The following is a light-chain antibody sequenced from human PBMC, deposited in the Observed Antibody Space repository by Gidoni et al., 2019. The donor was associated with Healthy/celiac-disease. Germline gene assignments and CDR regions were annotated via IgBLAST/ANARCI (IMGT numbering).Light chain of an antibody. CDR2: DAS. J-gene: IGKJ4*01. Sequence: DIQLNQAPSTLSASVGDRVTITCRDSQSISSWLAWYQQKPGKAPKLLIYDASSLESGVPSRFSGSGSGTEFTLTIISLQPDDFATYYCKQYNTPLTFGGGTKVEIK. V-gene: IGKV1-5*01. CDR3: KQYNTPLT. CDR1: QSISSW.